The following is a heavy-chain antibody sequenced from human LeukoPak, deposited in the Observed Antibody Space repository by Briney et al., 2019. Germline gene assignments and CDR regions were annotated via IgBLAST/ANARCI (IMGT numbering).Heavy chain of an antibody. V-gene: IGHV3-20*04. J-gene: IGHJ3*02. CDR3: AREGIVVVPAASDDAFDI. Sequence: PGGSLRLSCAASGFTFDDYGMSWVRQAPGKGLEWVSGINWNGGSTGYADSVKGRFTISRDNAKDSLYLQINSLRAEDTAVYYCAREGIVVVPAASDDAFDIWGQGTMVTVSS. CDR1: GFTFDDYG. CDR2: INWNGGST. D-gene: IGHD2-2*01.